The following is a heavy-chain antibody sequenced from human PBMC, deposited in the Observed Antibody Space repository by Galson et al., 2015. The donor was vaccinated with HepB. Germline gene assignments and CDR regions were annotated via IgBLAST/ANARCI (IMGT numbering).Heavy chain of an antibody. J-gene: IGHJ6*02. CDR1: GGTFSSYA. V-gene: IGHV1-69*13. CDR2: IIPILGTA. D-gene: IGHD3-3*01. Sequence: SVKVSCKASGGTFSSYAISWVRQAPGQGLEWMGGIIPILGTATDTQKFQGRVTVTADESTSTAYMELSSLRSEDTAVYYCARTLRFLEWLFPGDGMDVWGQGTTVTVSS. CDR3: ARTLRFLEWLFPGDGMDV.